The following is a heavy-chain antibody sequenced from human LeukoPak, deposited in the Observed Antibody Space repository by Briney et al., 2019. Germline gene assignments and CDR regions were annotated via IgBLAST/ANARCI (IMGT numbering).Heavy chain of an antibody. CDR2: ISTYNGNT. V-gene: IGHV1-18*01. D-gene: IGHD3-10*01. CDR3: ARDPRHIWFGELFRHYYYMDV. J-gene: IGHJ6*03. Sequence: ASVKVSCKASGYTFISYGINWVRQAPGQGLEWMGWISTYNGNTNYAQKLQGRVTMTTDTSTSTAYMELRSLRSDDTAVYYCARDPRHIWFGELFRHYYYMDVWGKGTTVTISS. CDR1: GYTFISYG.